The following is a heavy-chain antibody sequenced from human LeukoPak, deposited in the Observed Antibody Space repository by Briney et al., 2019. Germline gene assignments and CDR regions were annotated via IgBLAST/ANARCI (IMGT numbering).Heavy chain of an antibody. CDR2: IYNSGST. J-gene: IGHJ6*03. CDR1: GDSISSSSYY. D-gene: IGHD5-12*01. CDR3: ARGFSGYDYPHYYYYMDV. Sequence: SETLSLTCTVSGDSISSSSYYWGWIRQPPGKGLEWIGSIYNSGSTYYNPSLKSRVTISVDTSKNQFSLNLSSVTAADTAVYYCARGFSGYDYPHYYYYMDVWGKGTTVTVSS. V-gene: IGHV4-39*07.